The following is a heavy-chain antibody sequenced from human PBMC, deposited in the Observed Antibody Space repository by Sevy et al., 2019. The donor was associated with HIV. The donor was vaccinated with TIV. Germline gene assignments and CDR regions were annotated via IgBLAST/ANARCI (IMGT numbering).Heavy chain of an antibody. J-gene: IGHJ4*02. CDR1: GFIFSNYA. D-gene: IGHD4-17*01. Sequence: GGSLRLSCAASGFIFSNYAMHWVRQAPGKGLEWVAVISYDGSNKYYAASVKGRFTISRDNSKNTVYLQMNSLRAEDTAVYYCATTPEDYGDYLEGYWGQGTLVTVSS. CDR2: ISYDGSNK. CDR3: ATTPEDYGDYLEGY. V-gene: IGHV3-30*03.